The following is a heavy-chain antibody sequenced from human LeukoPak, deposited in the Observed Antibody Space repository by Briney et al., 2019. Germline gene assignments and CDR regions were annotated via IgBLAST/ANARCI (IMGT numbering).Heavy chain of an antibody. D-gene: IGHD2-15*01. CDR1: GGFITSSSYY. J-gene: IGHJ3*02. V-gene: IGHV4-61*02. CDR2: IYTSGST. Sequence: PSETLSLTCIVSGGFITSSSYYWSWIRQPAGKGLEWIGRIYTSGSTNYNPSLKSRVTISVATSKNQFSLKLSSVSAADTAVYYCVLGRVVVGATMAFDIWGQGTMVTVSS. CDR3: VLGRVVVGATMAFDI.